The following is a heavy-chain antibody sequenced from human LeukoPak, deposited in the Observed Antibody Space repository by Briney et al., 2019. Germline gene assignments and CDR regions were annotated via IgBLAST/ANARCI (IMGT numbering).Heavy chain of an antibody. CDR3: ARKGLLTGYFDY. V-gene: IGHV4-59*01. Sequence: SETLSLTCTVSGGSISSYYWSWIRQPPGKGLEWIGYIYYSGSTDYNPSLKSRVTISVDTSKNQFSLKLSSVTAADTAVYYCARKGLLTGYFDYWGQGTLVTASS. D-gene: IGHD3-9*01. J-gene: IGHJ4*02. CDR2: IYYSGST. CDR1: GGSISSYY.